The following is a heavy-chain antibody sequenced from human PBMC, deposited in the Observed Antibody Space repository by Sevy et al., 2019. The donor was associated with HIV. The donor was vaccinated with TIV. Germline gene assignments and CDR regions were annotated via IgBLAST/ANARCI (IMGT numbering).Heavy chain of an antibody. CDR1: GFTFSSYA. CDR2: ISYDGSNK. CDR3: ARAIEDIVVVPAAEQGAFYYYGMDV. J-gene: IGHJ6*02. D-gene: IGHD2-2*01. Sequence: GESLKISCAASGFTFSSYAMHWVRQAPGKGLEWVAVISYDGSNKYYADSVKGRFTISRDNSKNRLYLQMNSLRAEDTAVYYCARAIEDIVVVPAAEQGAFYYYGMDVWGQGTTVTVSS. V-gene: IGHV3-30*04.